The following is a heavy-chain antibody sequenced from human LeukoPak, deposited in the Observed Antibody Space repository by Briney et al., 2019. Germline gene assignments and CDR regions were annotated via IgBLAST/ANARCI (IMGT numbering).Heavy chain of an antibody. CDR2: IYSSGGT. CDR1: GGSNSSYY. CDR3: ASYSGSNVYYGY. J-gene: IGHJ4*02. Sequence: SETLSLTCTVSGGSNSSYYWTWIRQPAGKGLEWIGRIYSSGGTNYNPSLKSRVTMSVDMSKNQFSLKLSSVTAADTAVYYCASYSGSNVYYGYWGPGTLVTVSS. D-gene: IGHD1-26*01. V-gene: IGHV4-4*07.